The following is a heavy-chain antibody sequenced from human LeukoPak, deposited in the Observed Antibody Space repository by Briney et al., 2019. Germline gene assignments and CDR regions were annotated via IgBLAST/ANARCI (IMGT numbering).Heavy chain of an antibody. CDR2: VYPLDSET. Sequence: GESLKISCQTSGYSFNTFMIAWVRQAPGRGLEWMGLVYPLDSETRYGPSFQGQVTISADKSTSFAFLQWDSLKASDTAMYYCVRHNTGADYWGQGTLVTVSS. CDR1: GYSFNTFM. V-gene: IGHV5-51*01. J-gene: IGHJ4*02. D-gene: IGHD1-14*01. CDR3: VRHNTGADY.